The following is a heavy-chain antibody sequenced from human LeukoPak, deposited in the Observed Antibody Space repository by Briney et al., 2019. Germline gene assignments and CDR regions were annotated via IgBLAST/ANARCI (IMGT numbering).Heavy chain of an antibody. J-gene: IGHJ5*02. CDR3: AHSVVDTWSRAFDP. CDR1: GFSLSTSGVG. D-gene: IGHD5-12*01. CDR2: IYWDDDK. V-gene: IGHV2-5*02. Sequence: SGPTLVKPIQTLTLTCTFSGFSLSTSGVGVGWIRQPPGKALEWLALIYWDDDKRYSPSLKSRLTITKDTSKNQVVLTMTNMDPVDTATYYCAHSVVDTWSRAFDPWGQGTLVTVSS.